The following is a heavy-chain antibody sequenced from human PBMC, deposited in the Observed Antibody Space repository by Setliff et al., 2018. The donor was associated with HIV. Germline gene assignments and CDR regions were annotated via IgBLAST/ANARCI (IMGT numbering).Heavy chain of an antibody. CDR1: GGSLISGGYY. J-gene: IGHJ5*02. CDR3: ARDLTSNSNCFEP. CDR2: VYYTGKT. D-gene: IGHD4-4*01. Sequence: SETLSLTCSVSGGSLISGGYYWRWIRQHPGKGLEWIGYVYYTGKTYYNPSLESRISMSVDTSKNQFSLKLTSVTAADTAIYYCARDLTSNSNCFEPWGQGTQVTVSS. V-gene: IGHV4-31*03.